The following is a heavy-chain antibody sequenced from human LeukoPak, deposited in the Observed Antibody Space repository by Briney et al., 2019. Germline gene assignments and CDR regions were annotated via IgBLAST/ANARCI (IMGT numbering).Heavy chain of an antibody. CDR2: ISAYNGNT. CDR3: ARVAQSIRFLEWLPYNWFDP. Sequence: ASVKVSCEASGYTFTSYGISWVRQAPGQGLEWMGWISAYNGNTNYAQKLQGRVTMTTDTSTSTAYMELRSLRSDDTAVYYCARVAQSIRFLEWLPYNWFDPWGQGTLVTVSS. CDR1: GYTFTSYG. V-gene: IGHV1-18*01. D-gene: IGHD3-3*01. J-gene: IGHJ5*02.